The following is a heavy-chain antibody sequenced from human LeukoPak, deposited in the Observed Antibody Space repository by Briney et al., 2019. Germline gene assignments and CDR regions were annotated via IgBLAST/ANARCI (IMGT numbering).Heavy chain of an antibody. CDR2: IYYSGST. D-gene: IGHD2-21*01. CDR1: GGSIFSYY. V-gene: IGHV4-59*08. J-gene: IGHJ4*02. Sequence: SETLSLACTVSGGSIFSYYWSWLRQPPAKGLEGMGYIYYSGSTNYNPSLKSRVTISVDTSKNQFSLRVRSVTAADTAVYYCARHLNNCGDDCYIFDYWGQGTLVTVSS. CDR3: ARHLNNCGDDCYIFDY.